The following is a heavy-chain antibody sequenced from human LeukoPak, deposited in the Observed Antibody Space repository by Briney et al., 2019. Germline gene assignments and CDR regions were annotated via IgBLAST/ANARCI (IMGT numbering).Heavy chain of an antibody. D-gene: IGHD5-12*01. CDR1: GYTFTSYD. Sequence: VASVTVSCKASGYTFTSYDINWVRQAPGQGLEWMGWMNPNSGNTGYAQKLQGRVTMTTDTSTSTAYMERRSLRSDDTAVYYCARVDGYSGYDLSEFDYWGQGTLVTVSS. CDR3: ARVDGYSGYDLSEFDY. J-gene: IGHJ4*02. CDR2: MNPNSGNT. V-gene: IGHV1-8*01.